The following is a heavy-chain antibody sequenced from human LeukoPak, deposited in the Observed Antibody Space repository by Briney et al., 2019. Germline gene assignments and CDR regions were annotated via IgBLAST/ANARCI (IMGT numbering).Heavy chain of an antibody. CDR2: ISADGGST. CDR3: ARDGGIWYFDY. J-gene: IGHJ4*02. D-gene: IGHD2/OR15-2a*01. Sequence: GGSLRLSCVASGLNFDDSAMHWVRQAPGKGLEWVSLISADGGSTFSADSVKGRFTISRDNSKKTLYLQMNSLRAEDTAVYYCARDGGIWYFDYWGQGTLVTVSS. CDR1: GLNFDDSA. V-gene: IGHV3-43*02.